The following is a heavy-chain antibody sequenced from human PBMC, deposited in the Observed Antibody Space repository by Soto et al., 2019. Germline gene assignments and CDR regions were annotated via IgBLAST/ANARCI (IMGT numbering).Heavy chain of an antibody. J-gene: IGHJ1*01. V-gene: IGHV1-3*01. CDR2: INAGNGNT. CDR1: GYTFTSYA. D-gene: IGHD3-10*01. CDR3: ARAYGSGSYYIAEYFQH. Sequence: ASVKVSCKASGYTFTSYAMHWVRQAPGQRLEWMGWINAGNGNTKYSQKFQGRVTITRDTSASTAYMELSSLRSEDTAVYYCARAYGSGSYYIAEYFQHWGQGTLVTVSS.